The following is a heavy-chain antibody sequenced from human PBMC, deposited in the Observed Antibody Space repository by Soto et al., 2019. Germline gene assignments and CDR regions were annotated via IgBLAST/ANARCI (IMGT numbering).Heavy chain of an antibody. CDR3: ARELIVGPAEYYQH. CDR2: INQDGIEK. V-gene: IGHV3-7*01. Sequence: PGRFLRLSCAVSGFTFSSYWLSWVRQTTGKGVEWVANINQDGIEKYYVDSVKVRFTISRDNAKNSLYLQMNSLRAEETAVYYCARELIVGPAEYYQHWGQGTLVTVSS. CDR1: GFTFSSYW. D-gene: IGHD1-26*01. J-gene: IGHJ1*01.